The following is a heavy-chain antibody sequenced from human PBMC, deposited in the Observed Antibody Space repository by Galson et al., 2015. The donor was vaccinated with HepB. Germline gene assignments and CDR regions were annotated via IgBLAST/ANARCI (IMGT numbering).Heavy chain of an antibody. J-gene: IGHJ5*02. CDR2: IATDGSYQ. V-gene: IGHV3-30*04. CDR3: ARVFAELFDQ. CDR1: GFPFSRYA. D-gene: IGHD3-10*01. Sequence: SLRLSCAASGFPFSRYAMHWVRQAPGKGLEWVAAIATDGSYQYYADSVKGRFIISRDNSRNILYLQMTNLRGEDRGVYHCARVFAELFDQWGHGTRVTVSS.